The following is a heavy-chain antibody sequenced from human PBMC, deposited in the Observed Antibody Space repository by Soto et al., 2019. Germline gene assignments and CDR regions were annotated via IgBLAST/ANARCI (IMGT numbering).Heavy chain of an antibody. Sequence: GGSLRLSCAASGFTFDDYAMHWVRQAPGKGLEWVSGISWNSGSIGYADSVKGRFTISRDNAKNSLYLQMNSLRAEDTALYYCAKDTGYSGYDTLDYWGQGTLVTVSS. V-gene: IGHV3-9*01. D-gene: IGHD5-12*01. J-gene: IGHJ4*02. CDR3: AKDTGYSGYDTLDY. CDR2: ISWNSGSI. CDR1: GFTFDDYA.